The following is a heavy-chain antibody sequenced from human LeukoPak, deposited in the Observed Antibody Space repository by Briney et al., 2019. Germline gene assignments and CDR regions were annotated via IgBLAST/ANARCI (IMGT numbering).Heavy chain of an antibody. CDR3: AGKVRVDDSYYVDV. D-gene: IGHD3-3*01. Sequence: PSETLSCTCAGYGGSFSGYYWSWIRQPPGKGLEWIGEINHSGGGNYKPSLKSRVTISADASKTKFSLKVRSVTAADTAVYYCAGKVRVDDSYYVDVWDKGTTVTVSS. CDR1: GGSFSGYY. V-gene: IGHV4-34*01. CDR2: INHSGGG. J-gene: IGHJ6*03.